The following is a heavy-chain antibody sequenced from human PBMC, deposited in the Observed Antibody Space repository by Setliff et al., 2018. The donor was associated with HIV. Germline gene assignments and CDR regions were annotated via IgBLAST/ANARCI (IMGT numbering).Heavy chain of an antibody. J-gene: IGHJ6*02. Sequence: GGSLRLSCAASGFTFSGYSFNWVRQAPGKGLEWLTYINYDSKIIYNADSVKGRFTISRDNGDNSVYLQMNSLRPEDTAVYYCARRGSGWSDSYYSAMDIWGQGTTVTVSS. CDR2: INYDSKII. CDR3: ARRGSGWSDSYYSAMDI. CDR1: GFTFSGYS. D-gene: IGHD6-19*01. V-gene: IGHV3-48*01.